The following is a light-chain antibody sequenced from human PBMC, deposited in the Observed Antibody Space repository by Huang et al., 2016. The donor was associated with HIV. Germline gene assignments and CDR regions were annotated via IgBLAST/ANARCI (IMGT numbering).Light chain of an antibody. CDR2: DSS. V-gene: IGKV3-15*01. CDR3: QQYNNWPQT. Sequence: EIVMTQSPATLSVSPGERATLSCRASQTVTTNLVWYQQKPGQAPRLLIYDSSTRATGIPARVSGSGSGTEFTLTISSLQSEDFAVYHCQQYNNWPQTFGQGTKVEIK. CDR1: QTVTTN. J-gene: IGKJ1*01.